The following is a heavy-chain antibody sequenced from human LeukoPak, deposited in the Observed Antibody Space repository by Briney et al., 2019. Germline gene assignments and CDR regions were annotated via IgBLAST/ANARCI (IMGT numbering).Heavy chain of an antibody. CDR3: ARHRWANYYYYYYMDV. CDR2: INHSGST. D-gene: IGHD3-16*02. CDR1: GGSFSGYY. J-gene: IGHJ6*03. Sequence: SEPLSLTCAVYGGSFSGYYWSWIRQPPGKGLEWIGEINHSGSTNYNPSLKSRVTISVDTSKNQFSLKLSSVTAADTAVYYCARHRWANYYYYYYMDVWGKGTTVTVSS. V-gene: IGHV4-34*01.